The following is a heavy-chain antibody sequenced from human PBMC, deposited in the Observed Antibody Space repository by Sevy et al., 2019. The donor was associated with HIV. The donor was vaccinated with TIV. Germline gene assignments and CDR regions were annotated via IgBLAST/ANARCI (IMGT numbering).Heavy chain of an antibody. CDR2: IIGTSTTT. CDR1: GSTFSTYP. Sequence: GGSWRLSGKASGSTFSTYPMPWVRQAPGKGREWVPSIIGTSTTTYYADSAKGRFTISRDNAKNSLYLQMNSLRDEDTAVYYCAREAYYYDSREENWFDPWGQGTLVTVSS. J-gene: IGHJ5*02. CDR3: AREAYYYDSREENWFDP. D-gene: IGHD3-22*01. V-gene: IGHV3-48*02.